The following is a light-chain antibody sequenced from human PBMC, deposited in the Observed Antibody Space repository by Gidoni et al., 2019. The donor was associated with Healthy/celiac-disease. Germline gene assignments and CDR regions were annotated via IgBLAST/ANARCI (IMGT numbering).Light chain of an antibody. Sequence: AIRLTQSPSSFSASTGDSVTITCRGSQGISSYLDWYQQKPGKAPKLLIYAASTLQSGVPSRFSGSGSGTEFTLTISCLQSEDVAAYYCQQYYSYHSLTFGGGTKVEIK. CDR3: QQYYSYHSLT. CDR2: AAS. CDR1: QGISSY. J-gene: IGKJ4*01. V-gene: IGKV1-8*01.